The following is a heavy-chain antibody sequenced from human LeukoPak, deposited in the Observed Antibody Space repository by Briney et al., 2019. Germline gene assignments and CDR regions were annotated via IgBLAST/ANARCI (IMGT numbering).Heavy chain of an antibody. CDR1: GGSFSGYY. CDR3: ARGVVPAAIPYYYYYMDV. V-gene: IGHV3-7*01. J-gene: IGHJ6*03. Sequence: PSETLSLTCAVYGGSFSGYYWSWVRQAPGKGLEWVANIKQDGSEKYYVDSVKGRFTISRDNAKNSLYLQMNSLRAEDTAVYYCARGVVPAAIPYYYYYMDVWGKGTTVTVSS. D-gene: IGHD2-2*01. CDR2: IKQDGSEK.